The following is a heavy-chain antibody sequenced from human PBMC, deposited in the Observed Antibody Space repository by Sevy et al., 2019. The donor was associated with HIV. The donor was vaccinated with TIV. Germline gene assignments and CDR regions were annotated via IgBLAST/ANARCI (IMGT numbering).Heavy chain of an antibody. J-gene: IGHJ4*02. CDR3: AGGAAVAGSFYFDY. Sequence: SETLSLTCTVSGGPISSGAYYWNWFRQHPGKGLEWIGYIFYSASTYYNPSLKSRLTISIATSKNQFSLKLGPVSAADTAVYYWAGGAAVAGSFYFDYWGQGTLVTVSS. CDR2: IFYSAST. V-gene: IGHV4-31*03. CDR1: GGPISSGAYY. D-gene: IGHD6-19*01.